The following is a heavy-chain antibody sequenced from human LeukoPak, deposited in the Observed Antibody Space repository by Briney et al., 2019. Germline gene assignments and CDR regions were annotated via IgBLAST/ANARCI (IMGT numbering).Heavy chain of an antibody. Sequence: GASVKVSCKVSGYTLTELSMHWVRQAPGKGPEWMGGFDPEDGETIYAQKFQGRVTMTKDTSTDTGYMELSSLRFEDTAVYYCATDQRGAGLGFVYGSGSFNGLDVWGQGTTVTVSS. CDR3: ATDQRGAGLGFVYGSGSFNGLDV. V-gene: IGHV1-24*01. J-gene: IGHJ6*02. D-gene: IGHD3-10*01. CDR2: FDPEDGET. CDR1: GYTLTELS.